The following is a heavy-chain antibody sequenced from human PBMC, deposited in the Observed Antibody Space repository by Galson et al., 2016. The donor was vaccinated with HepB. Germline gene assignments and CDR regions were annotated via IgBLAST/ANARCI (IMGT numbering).Heavy chain of an antibody. CDR2: FDAEDGET. D-gene: IGHD3-10*01. Sequence: SVKVSCKVSGYTLTELSMHWVRQAPGKGLEWMGGFDAEDGETIYARKFQGRLTMTEDTSTDTAYMELSSLRSEDTAVYYCATSFFGEDSFYYMDVWGLGTTVTVSS. CDR3: ATSFFGEDSFYYMDV. J-gene: IGHJ6*03. V-gene: IGHV1-24*01. CDR1: GYTLTELS.